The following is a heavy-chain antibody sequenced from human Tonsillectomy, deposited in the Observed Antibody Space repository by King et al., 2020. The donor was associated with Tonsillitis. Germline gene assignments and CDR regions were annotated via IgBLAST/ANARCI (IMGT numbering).Heavy chain of an antibody. CDR1: GYSFTDYW. D-gene: IGHD3-10*01. V-gene: IGHV5-51*01. CDR2: IYPGDSDT. Sequence: QLVQSGAEVKKPEESLKISCKASGYSFTDYWIGWVRQMPGKGLEWMGVIYPGDSDTRYSPTFQGQVTISAAMSISTAYLQWSSLKASDTAMYYCARLEFTSSWYGPVWFDPWGQGTLVTVSS. CDR3: ARLEFTSSWYGPVWFDP. J-gene: IGHJ5*02.